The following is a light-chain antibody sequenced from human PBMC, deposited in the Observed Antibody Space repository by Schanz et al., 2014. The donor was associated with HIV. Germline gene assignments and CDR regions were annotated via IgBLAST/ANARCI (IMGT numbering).Light chain of an antibody. CDR1: SSNIGADYD. J-gene: IGLJ3*02. Sequence: QSVLAQPPSVSGAPGQRVTISCTGSSSNIGADYDVHWYQLIPGTTPKLVIFDSTNRPSGIPERFSGSNSGNEATLTIARVEAGDEADYYCQVWDSSTNHWVFGGGTKLTVL. CDR3: QVWDSSTNHWV. V-gene: IGLV1-40*01. CDR2: DST.